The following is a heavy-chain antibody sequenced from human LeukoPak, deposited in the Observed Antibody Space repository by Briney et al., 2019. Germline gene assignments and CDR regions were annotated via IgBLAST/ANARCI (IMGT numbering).Heavy chain of an antibody. CDR3: AKDRGVGVSNWFDP. Sequence: PGGSLRLSCAASGFTFSNFAMSWVRQAPGKGLQWVSGLRSGGRSTFYTDSVKGRFTISRDNSKNTLYLQMNSLRADDTAVYYCAKDRGVGVSNWFDPWGQGTLVTVSS. D-gene: IGHD3-10*01. V-gene: IGHV3-23*01. CDR2: LRSGGRST. CDR1: GFTFSNFA. J-gene: IGHJ5*02.